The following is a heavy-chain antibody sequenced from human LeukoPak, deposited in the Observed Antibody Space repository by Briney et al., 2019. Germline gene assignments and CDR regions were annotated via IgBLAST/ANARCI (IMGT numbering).Heavy chain of an antibody. CDR1: GGSISSSSYY. CDR3: ARSNKAYCSSTSCYKDY. V-gene: IGHV4-39*01. Sequence: SETLSLTCTVSGGSISSSSYYWGWIRQPPGKGLKWIGSIYYSGSTYYNPSLKSRVTISVDTSKNQFSLKLSSVTAADTAVYYCARSNKAYCSSTSCYKDYWGQGTLVTVSS. CDR2: IYYSGST. J-gene: IGHJ4*02. D-gene: IGHD2-2*02.